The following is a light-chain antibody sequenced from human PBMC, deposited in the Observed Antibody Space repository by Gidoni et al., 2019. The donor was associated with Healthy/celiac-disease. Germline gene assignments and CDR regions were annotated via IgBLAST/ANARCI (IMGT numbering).Light chain of an antibody. V-gene: IGLV3-21*04. CDR3: QVWDSSSDHWV. CDR1: IGSKS. Sequence: SYVLTQPPSVSVAPGNHIGSKSVHWYQQKPGQSPVLVIYYDSDRPSGIPERFSGSNSGNTATLTISRVEAGDEADYYCQVWDSSSDHWVFGGGTKLTVL. J-gene: IGLJ3*02. CDR2: YDS.